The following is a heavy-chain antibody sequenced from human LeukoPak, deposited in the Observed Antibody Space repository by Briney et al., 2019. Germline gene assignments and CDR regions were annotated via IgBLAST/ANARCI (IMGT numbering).Heavy chain of an antibody. V-gene: IGHV4-34*01. Sequence: SETLSLTCAVYGGSFSGYYWSWIRQPPGKGLEWIGEINHSGSTNYNPFLKSRVTISVDTSKNQFSLKLSSVTAADTAVYYCGISGYYMDVWGKGTTVTVSS. CDR3: GISGYYMDV. CDR2: INHSGST. J-gene: IGHJ6*03. D-gene: IGHD6-25*01. CDR1: GGSFSGYY.